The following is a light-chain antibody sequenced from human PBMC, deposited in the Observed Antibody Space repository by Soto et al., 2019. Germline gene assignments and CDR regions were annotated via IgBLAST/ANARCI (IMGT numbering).Light chain of an antibody. CDR1: SSDVGAYTS. V-gene: IGLV2-14*01. Sequence: QSGLTQPASVSGSPGQSITISCTGTSSDVGAYTSVSWYPQHPGKAPTLIIYEVSNRPPGVSTRFSGSKSASTASLTLSGLQAEDEAHYYSSSYTSDSRDYVFGTRSKVTVL. CDR3: SSYTSDSRDYV. J-gene: IGLJ1*01. CDR2: EVS.